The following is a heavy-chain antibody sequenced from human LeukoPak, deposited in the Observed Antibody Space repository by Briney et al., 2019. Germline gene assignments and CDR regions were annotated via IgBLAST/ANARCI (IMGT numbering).Heavy chain of an antibody. CDR2: IYSGGST. D-gene: IGHD3-16*01. CDR1: GFTVSSNY. J-gene: IGHJ4*02. CDR3: ARGVARRYRLWGFYDY. Sequence: PGGSLRLSCAASGFTVSSNYMSWVRQAPGKGLEWVSVIYSGGSTYYADSVKGRFTISRDNAKNSLYLQMNSLRAEDTAVYYCARGVARRYRLWGFYDYWGQGTLVTVSS. V-gene: IGHV3-66*01.